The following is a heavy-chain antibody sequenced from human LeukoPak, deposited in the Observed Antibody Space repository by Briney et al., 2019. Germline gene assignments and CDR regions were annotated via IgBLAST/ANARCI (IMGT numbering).Heavy chain of an antibody. CDR2: INAGNGNT. CDR1: GYTLTSYS. Sequence: ASVKVSCKASGYTLTSYSMYWVRQASGQTLEWMGWINAGNGNTKYSQEFQGRVTITRDTSANTAYMELSSLRSEDMAVYYCARAGYSSGYDLYYMDVWGKGTTVTVSS. V-gene: IGHV1-3*03. CDR3: ARAGYSSGYDLYYMDV. J-gene: IGHJ6*03. D-gene: IGHD5-12*01.